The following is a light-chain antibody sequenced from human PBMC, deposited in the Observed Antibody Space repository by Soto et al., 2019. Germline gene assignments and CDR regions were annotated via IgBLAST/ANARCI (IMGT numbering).Light chain of an antibody. J-gene: IGKJ1*01. CDR1: QNVSSY. Sequence: EIVLTQSPATLSLSPGERATLSCRASQNVSSYLAWYQQKPGQAPRLLIYGASNRATGIPARFSGSGSGTDFTLTISSLEPEDFAVYYCQQRSNWPPTWTFGQGTKVDIK. CDR2: GAS. CDR3: QQRSNWPPTWT. V-gene: IGKV3-11*01.